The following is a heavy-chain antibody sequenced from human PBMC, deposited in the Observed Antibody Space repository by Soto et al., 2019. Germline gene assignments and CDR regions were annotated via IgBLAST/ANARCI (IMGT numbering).Heavy chain of an antibody. J-gene: IGHJ5*02. V-gene: IGHV4-30-2*01. CDR3: ARVPGP. CDR2: IYHSGST. Sequence: PSQTLSLTCAVSGGSISSGGYSWSWIRQPPGKGLEWIGYIYHSGSTYYNPSLKSRVTISVDRSKNQFSLKLSYVTAADTAVYYCARVPGPWGQGTLVPVSS. CDR1: GGSISSGGYS. D-gene: IGHD3-10*01.